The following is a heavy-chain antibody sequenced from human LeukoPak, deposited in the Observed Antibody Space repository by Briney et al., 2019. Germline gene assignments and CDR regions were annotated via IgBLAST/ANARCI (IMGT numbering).Heavy chain of an antibody. D-gene: IGHD4-17*01. CDR3: ARAGHYGDYATPDAFDI. CDR1: GFTFSDYY. Sequence: GSLRLSCAASGFTFSDYYMSWIRQAPGKGLEWVSYISSSGSTIYYADSVKGRFTISRDNAKNSLYLQMNSLRAGDTAVYYCARAGHYGDYATPDAFDIWGQGTMVTVSS. V-gene: IGHV3-11*04. CDR2: ISSSGSTI. J-gene: IGHJ3*02.